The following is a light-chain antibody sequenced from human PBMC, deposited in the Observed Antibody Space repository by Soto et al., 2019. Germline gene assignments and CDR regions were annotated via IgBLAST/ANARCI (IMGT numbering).Light chain of an antibody. CDR1: QSVSSSY. Sequence: EIVLTQSPGTLSLSPGERATLSCRASQSVSSSYLAWYQQKPGQAPRLLIYGASSRATGIPDRFRGSGAGTDFTLTISRLEPEDFAVYYCQQDGSSPYTFGQRTKLEIK. CDR2: GAS. CDR3: QQDGSSPYT. J-gene: IGKJ2*01. V-gene: IGKV3-20*01.